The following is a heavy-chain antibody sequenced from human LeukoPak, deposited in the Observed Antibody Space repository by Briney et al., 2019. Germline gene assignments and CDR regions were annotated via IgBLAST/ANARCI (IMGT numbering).Heavy chain of an antibody. J-gene: IGHJ4*02. V-gene: IGHV3-23*01. CDR3: ARVVMDSSGYFGY. D-gene: IGHD3-22*01. CDR2: ISGSGGST. Sequence: GGSLRLSCAASGFTFSSYAMSWVRQAPGKGLEWVSAISGSGGSTYYADSVKGRFTISRDNSKNTLYLQMNSLRADDTALHYCARVVMDSSGYFGYWGQGTLVTVSS. CDR1: GFTFSSYA.